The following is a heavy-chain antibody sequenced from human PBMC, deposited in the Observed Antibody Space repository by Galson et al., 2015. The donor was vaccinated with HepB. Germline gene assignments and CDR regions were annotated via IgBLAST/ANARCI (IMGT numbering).Heavy chain of an antibody. V-gene: IGHV1-24*01. J-gene: IGHJ3*02. CDR1: GHTLTELS. D-gene: IGHD3-22*01. CDR2: FDPEDGET. CDR3: ATTRPYYDTKNGAFDI. Sequence: SVKVSCKVPGHTLTELSMHWVRQAPGKGLEWMGGFDPEDGETIYAQKFQGRVTMTEDTSTDTAYMELSSLRSEDTAVYYCATTRPYYDTKNGAFDIWGQGTMVTVSS.